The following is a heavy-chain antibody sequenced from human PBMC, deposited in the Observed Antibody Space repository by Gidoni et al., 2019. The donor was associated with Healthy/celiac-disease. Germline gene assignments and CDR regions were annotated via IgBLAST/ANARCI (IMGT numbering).Heavy chain of an antibody. V-gene: IGHV3-48*02. CDR2: ISSSSSTI. Sequence: EVQLVESGGGLVQPGGSLRLSCAASGFPFSSYSMNWVRQAPGKGLEWVSYISSSSSTIYYADSVKGRFTISRDNAKNSLYLQMNSLRDEDTAVYYCARDRGDIVVVPAARVSPNWFDPWGQGTLVTVSS. D-gene: IGHD2-2*01. J-gene: IGHJ5*02. CDR1: GFPFSSYS. CDR3: ARDRGDIVVVPAARVSPNWFDP.